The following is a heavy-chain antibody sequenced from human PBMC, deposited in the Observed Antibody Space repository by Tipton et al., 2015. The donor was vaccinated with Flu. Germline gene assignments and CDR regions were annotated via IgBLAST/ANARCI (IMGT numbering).Heavy chain of an antibody. CDR1: GYSISSGYY. J-gene: IGHJ4*02. CDR3: ARCRRLGESSLCFFDF. CDR2: INYSGST. D-gene: IGHD3-16*02. Sequence: TLSLTCAVSGYSISSGYYWSWIRQPPGKGLEWIGEINYSGSTNFNPSLKSRVIMSVDTSKNQFSLTLSSDSVTAADTAVYYCARCRRLGESSLCFFDFWGQGVVVSVSS. V-gene: IGHV4-38-2*01.